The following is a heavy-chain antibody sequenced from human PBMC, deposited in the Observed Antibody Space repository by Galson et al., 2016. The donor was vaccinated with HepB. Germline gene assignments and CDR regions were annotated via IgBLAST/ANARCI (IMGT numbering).Heavy chain of an antibody. CDR3: ARVRCSTFRCQNWFDP. CDR1: GDSVSSNSAA. D-gene: IGHD2/OR15-2a*01. J-gene: IGHJ5*02. Sequence: CAISGDSVSSNSAAWTWIRQSPLRGLEWLGRTYYRSKWYNDYAVSVKRRISIHPDTSKNQFSLQLNSVTPEDTAVYYCARVRCSTFRCQNWFDPWGQGTLLTASS. V-gene: IGHV6-1*01. CDR2: TYYRSKWYN.